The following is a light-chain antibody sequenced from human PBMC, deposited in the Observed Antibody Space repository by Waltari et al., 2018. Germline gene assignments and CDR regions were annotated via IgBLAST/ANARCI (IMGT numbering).Light chain of an antibody. CDR2: EDT. Sequence: QSALTQPAAVSGSPGQTITIPCPGTSSDVGSQNLFSWYQASPGKAPKLLIYEDTKRPSGSSDRFSGSKSGNTASLTISGLQAEDEADYYCCSYAGRRTLVFGGGTKVTVL. V-gene: IGLV2-23*01. J-gene: IGLJ3*02. CDR3: CSYAGRRTLV. CDR1: SSDVGSQNL.